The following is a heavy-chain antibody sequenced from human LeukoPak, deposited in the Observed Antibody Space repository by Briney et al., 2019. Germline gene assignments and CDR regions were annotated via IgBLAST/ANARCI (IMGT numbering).Heavy chain of an antibody. V-gene: IGHV1-8*01. D-gene: IGHD2-2*01. CDR1: GYTFTSYD. CDR2: MNPNSGNT. CDR3: ARFCVDCSSTSCLYYFDY. Sequence: ASVKVSCKASGYTFTSYDINWVRQATGQGLEWMGWMNPNSGNTGYAQKFQGRVTMTRNTSISTAYMELSSLRPEDTAVYYCARFCVDCSSTSCLYYFDYWGQGTLVTVSS. J-gene: IGHJ4*02.